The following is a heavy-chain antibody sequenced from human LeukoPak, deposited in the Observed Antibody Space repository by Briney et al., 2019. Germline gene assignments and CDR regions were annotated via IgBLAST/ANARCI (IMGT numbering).Heavy chain of an antibody. D-gene: IGHD2-21*01. CDR2: INHSGST. Sequence: SETLSLTCAVYGGSFSGYYWSWIRQPPGKGLEWIGEINHSGSTNYNPSLKSRVTISVDTSKNQFSLKLSSVTAADTAVYYCARDFSGGDKFDYWGQGTLVTVSS. CDR3: ARDFSGGDKFDY. J-gene: IGHJ4*02. V-gene: IGHV4-34*01. CDR1: GGSFSGYY.